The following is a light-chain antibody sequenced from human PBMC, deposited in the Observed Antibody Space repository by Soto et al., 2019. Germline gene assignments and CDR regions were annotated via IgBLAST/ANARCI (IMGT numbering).Light chain of an antibody. J-gene: IGKJ1*01. CDR2: GAS. CDR3: QQYNNWPGT. Sequence: EIVMTQSPATLSVSPGERATLSCRASQSVSSNLAWYQQKPGQAPRLLIYGASTRATGIPARFSGSGSGTEFTLTLSSLQSEDFAVYYCQQYNNWPGTFGQGTKVEI. CDR1: QSVSSN. V-gene: IGKV3-15*01.